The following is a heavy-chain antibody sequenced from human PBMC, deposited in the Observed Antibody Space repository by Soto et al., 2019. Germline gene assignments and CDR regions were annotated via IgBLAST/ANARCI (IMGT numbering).Heavy chain of an antibody. V-gene: IGHV4-59*11. Sequence: QVQLQESGPGLVKPSETLSLTCSVSGGAISNHYWSWIRQPPGKGLEWIGYIYYNWNNNYNPSLKSRVTMSVDTSRNQISLKLTTVTAADTAVYYCTRANWYSEYWGRGTLVTVSS. CDR2: IYYNWNN. D-gene: IGHD7-27*01. J-gene: IGHJ4*02. CDR3: TRANWYSEY. CDR1: GGAISNHY.